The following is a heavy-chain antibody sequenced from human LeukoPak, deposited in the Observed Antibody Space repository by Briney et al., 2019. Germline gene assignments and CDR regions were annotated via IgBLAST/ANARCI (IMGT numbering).Heavy chain of an antibody. D-gene: IGHD3-10*01. CDR3: ARVSFRGAAPFDP. CDR2: ISAYNGNT. Sequence: ASVKVSCKASGYTFTSYGISWVRQAPGQGLEWMGWISAYNGNTNYAQKLQGRVTMTTATSTSTAYMELRSPTSDDTAGYYCARVSFRGAAPFDPWGQGALVTVSS. J-gene: IGHJ5*02. V-gene: IGHV1-18*01. CDR1: GYTFTSYG.